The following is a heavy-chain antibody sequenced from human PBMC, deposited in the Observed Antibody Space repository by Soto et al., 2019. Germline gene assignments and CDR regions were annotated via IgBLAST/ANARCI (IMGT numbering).Heavy chain of an antibody. D-gene: IGHD1-1*01. V-gene: IGHV1-69*13. CDR1: GGTFNSYA. J-gene: IGHJ6*02. CDR2: IIPIFGTT. CDR3: ARGIVTGSEYNYSYYGMDV. Sequence: SVKVSCKASGGTFNSYAIDWVRQAPGQGLEWMGGIIPIFGTTNYPQKLQGRVKLTADESTRTAYMELSTLRSEDTAVYYCARGIVTGSEYNYSYYGMDVWGQGTTVPVSS.